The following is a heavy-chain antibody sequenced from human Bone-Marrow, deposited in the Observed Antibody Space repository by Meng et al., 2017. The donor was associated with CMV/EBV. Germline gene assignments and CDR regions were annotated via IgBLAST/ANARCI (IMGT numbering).Heavy chain of an antibody. D-gene: IGHD6-13*01. CDR3: ASSSSSWFFDY. Sequence: SETLSLTCTVSGGSISSSSYYWGWIRQPPGKGLEWIGSIYYSRSTYYNPSLKSRVTISVDTSKNQFSLKLSSLTAADTAVYYLASSSSSWFFDYWGQGTLVTVSS. CDR1: GGSISSSSYY. J-gene: IGHJ4*02. CDR2: IYYSRST. V-gene: IGHV4-39*07.